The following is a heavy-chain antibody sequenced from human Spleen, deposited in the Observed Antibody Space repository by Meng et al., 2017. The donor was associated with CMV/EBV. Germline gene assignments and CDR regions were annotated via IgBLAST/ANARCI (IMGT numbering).Heavy chain of an antibody. CDR3: ARLRTMTTVTTSDY. J-gene: IGHJ4*02. CDR2: ISAYNGNT. Sequence: SGYTFTSYAMSWVRQAPGQGLEWMGWISAYNGNTNYAQKLRGRVTMTTDTSTSTAYMEVRSLRSDDTAVYYCARLRTMTTVTTSDYWGQGTLVTVSS. CDR1: GYTFTSYA. D-gene: IGHD4-17*01. V-gene: IGHV1-18*01.